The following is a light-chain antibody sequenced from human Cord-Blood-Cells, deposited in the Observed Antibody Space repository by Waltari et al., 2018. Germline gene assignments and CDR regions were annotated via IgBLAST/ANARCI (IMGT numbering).Light chain of an antibody. J-gene: IGKJ3*01. Sequence: EIVMTQSPATLSVSPGERATLSCRASQSVSSNLAWYQQKPGQVPRLLIYGAYTKCTGIPARFSRSGSGTEFTLTISSLQSEHFALYYCQQYNNWPFTFGPRTKVDIK. V-gene: IGKV3D-15*01. CDR3: QQYNNWPFT. CDR1: QSVSSN. CDR2: GAY.